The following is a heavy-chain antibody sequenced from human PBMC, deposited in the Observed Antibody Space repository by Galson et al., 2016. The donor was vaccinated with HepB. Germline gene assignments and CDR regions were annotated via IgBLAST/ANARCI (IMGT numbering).Heavy chain of an antibody. Sequence: QSGAEVKKPGESLKISCKASGYSFTTHWIGWVRQVPGKGLEWMGIIYPGDSDTTYSPSFQGQITISADKSISTAYLQWSSLKASDTAMYYCARRGSGWSSFDFRGQGTLVTVSS. D-gene: IGHD6-19*01. V-gene: IGHV5-51*01. CDR1: GYSFTTHW. CDR2: IYPGDSDT. J-gene: IGHJ4*02. CDR3: ARRGSGWSSFDF.